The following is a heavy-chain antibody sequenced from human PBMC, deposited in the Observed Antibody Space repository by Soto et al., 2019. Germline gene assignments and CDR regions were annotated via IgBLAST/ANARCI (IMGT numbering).Heavy chain of an antibody. Sequence: EVQLLESGGGLVQPGGSLRLSCAASGFTFSSYAMSWVRQAPGKGLELVSAISGSGGSTYYADSVKGRFTISRDNSKNTLYLRRNSATAEDTAVYYCAKFARSGGGCYSEGCTEYFQHCGQGTLVTVSS. CDR1: GFTFSSYA. CDR3: AKFARSGGGCYSEGCTEYFQH. D-gene: IGHD2-15*01. J-gene: IGHJ1*01. V-gene: IGHV3-23*01. CDR2: ISGSGGST.